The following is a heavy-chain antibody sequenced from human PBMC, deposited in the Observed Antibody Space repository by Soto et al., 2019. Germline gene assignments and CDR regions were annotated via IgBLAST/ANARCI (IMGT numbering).Heavy chain of an antibody. CDR1: GDSISSPKW. J-gene: IGHJ3*01. D-gene: IGHD6-19*01. CDR2: LLHGGTT. Sequence: QVQLQESGPGLVKPSGTLSLTCAVSGDSISSPKWWTWLRQPPGKGLEWIGDLLHGGTTNYNPSLKXRVTLSVDTSQNQFSLNLTSVPAADTAIYYCAYSTGWYRHDVWGQGTSVTVSS. CDR3: AYSTGWYRHDV. V-gene: IGHV4-4*02.